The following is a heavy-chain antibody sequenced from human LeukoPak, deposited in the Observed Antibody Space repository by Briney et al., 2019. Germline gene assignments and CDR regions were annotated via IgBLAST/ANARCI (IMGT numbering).Heavy chain of an antibody. CDR3: AKAPRTSCFDY. V-gene: IGHV3-30*04. J-gene: IGHJ4*02. Sequence: GGSLRLSCAASGFTFSSYAMHWVRQAPGKGLEWVAVISYDGSNKYYADSVKGRFTISRDNSKNTLYLQMNSLRAEDTAVYYCAKAPRTSCFDYWGQGTLVTVSS. CDR2: ISYDGSNK. CDR1: GFTFSSYA. D-gene: IGHD2-2*01.